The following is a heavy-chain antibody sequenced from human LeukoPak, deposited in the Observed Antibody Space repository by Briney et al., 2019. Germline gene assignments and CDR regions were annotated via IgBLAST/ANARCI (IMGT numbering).Heavy chain of an antibody. CDR2: IRYDGSNK. CDR1: GFTFSSYG. V-gene: IGHV3-30*02. Sequence: GGSLSLSCAASGFTFSSYGMHWVRQAAGKGLEWVAFIRYDGSNKYYADSVKGRFTISRDNSKNTLYLQMNSLRAEDTAVYYCAKDPFLRHYYGSGSLYNWFDPWGQGTLVTVSS. D-gene: IGHD3-10*01. CDR3: AKDPFLRHYYGSGSLYNWFDP. J-gene: IGHJ5*02.